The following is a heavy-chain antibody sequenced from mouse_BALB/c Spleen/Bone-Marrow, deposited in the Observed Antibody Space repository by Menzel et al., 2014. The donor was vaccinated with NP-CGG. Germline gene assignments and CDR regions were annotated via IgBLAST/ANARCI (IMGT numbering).Heavy chain of an antibody. V-gene: IGHV3-8*02. J-gene: IGHJ1*01. D-gene: IGHD1-1*01. CDR2: ISYSGST. CDR1: GDSITSGY. Sequence: EVKLLESGPSLVKPSQTLSLTCSVTGDSITSGYWNWIRKFPGNKLEYMGYISYSGSTYCNPSLKSRISITRDTSKNQYYLQLNSVTTEDTATYYCARYYYGSSYWYFDVWGAGTTVTVSS. CDR3: ARYYYGSSYWYFDV.